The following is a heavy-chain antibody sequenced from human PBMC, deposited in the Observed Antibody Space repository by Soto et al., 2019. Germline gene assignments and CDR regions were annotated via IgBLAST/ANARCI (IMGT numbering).Heavy chain of an antibody. V-gene: IGHV4-39*01. J-gene: IGHJ5*02. Sequence: SETLSLTCIVSGGSISSSIYYWGWIRQPPGKGLEWIGSIYYSGSTYYNPSLKSRVTISVDTSKNQFSLKLSSVTAADTAVFYCARNRARNWFDPWGQGTMMTVYS. CDR3: ARNRARNWFDP. CDR2: IYYSGST. CDR1: GGSISSSIYY. D-gene: IGHD6-6*01.